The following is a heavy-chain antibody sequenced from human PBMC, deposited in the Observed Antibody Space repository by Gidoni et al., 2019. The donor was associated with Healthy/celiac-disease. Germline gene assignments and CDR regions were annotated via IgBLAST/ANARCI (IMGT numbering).Heavy chain of an antibody. CDR2: IIPILGIA. J-gene: IGHJ3*02. Sequence: QVQLVQSGAEVMKPGSSVKVSCKASGGTFSSYAISWVRQAPGQGLEWMGRIIPILGIANYAQKFQGRVTITADKSTSTAYMELSSLRSEDTAVYYCATPNGRYDSSGFDAFDIWGQGTMVTVSS. CDR3: ATPNGRYDSSGFDAFDI. V-gene: IGHV1-69*09. CDR1: GGTFSSYA. D-gene: IGHD3-22*01.